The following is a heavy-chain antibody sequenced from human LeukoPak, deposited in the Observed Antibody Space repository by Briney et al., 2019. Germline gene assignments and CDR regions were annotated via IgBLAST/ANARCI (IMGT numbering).Heavy chain of an antibody. D-gene: IGHD6-6*01. CDR1: GFTFSSYS. CDR3: ARQGDRMAGIAARRNDY. V-gene: IGHV3-48*01. Sequence: PGGSLRLSCAASGFTFSSYSMNWVRQAPGKGLEWVSYISSSSSTIYYADSVKGRFTISRDNAKNSLYLQMNSLRAEDTAVYYCARQGDRMAGIAARRNDYWGQGTLVTVPS. J-gene: IGHJ4*02. CDR2: ISSSSSTI.